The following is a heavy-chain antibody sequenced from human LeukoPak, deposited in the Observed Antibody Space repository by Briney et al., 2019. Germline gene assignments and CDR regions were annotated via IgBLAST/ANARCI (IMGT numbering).Heavy chain of an antibody. CDR1: GYTVTSYD. D-gene: IGHD2-15*01. CDR2: MNPNSGNT. V-gene: IGHV1-8*02. J-gene: IGHJ4*02. CDR3: ARTLRRHCSGGSCYSPHLDN. Sequence: GASVKVSCKASGYTVTSYDINWVRQATGQGLEWMGWMNPNSGNTGYAQKFQGRVTMTRDTSISTAYMEVSSLRSEDTAVYYCARTLRRHCSGGSCYSPHLDNWGQGTLVTVSS.